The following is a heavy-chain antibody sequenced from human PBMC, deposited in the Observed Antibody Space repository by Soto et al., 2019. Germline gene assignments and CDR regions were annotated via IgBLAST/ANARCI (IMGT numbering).Heavy chain of an antibody. D-gene: IGHD6-13*01. CDR1: GFTFSSYG. V-gene: IGHV3-30*03. Sequence: QVQLVESGGGVVQPGRSLRLSCAASGFTFSSYGMHWVRQAPGKGLEWVAVISYDGSNKYYADSVKGRFTISRDNSKNTLYLQMNRLRAEDTAVYYCAREIAAAGKAEYFQHWGHGTLVTVSS. CDR3: AREIAAAGKAEYFQH. J-gene: IGHJ1*01. CDR2: ISYDGSNK.